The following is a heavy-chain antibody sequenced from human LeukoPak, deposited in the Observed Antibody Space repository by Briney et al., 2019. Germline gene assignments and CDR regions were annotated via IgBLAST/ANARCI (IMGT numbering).Heavy chain of an antibody. CDR1: GFTFSSYW. D-gene: IGHD1-26*01. Sequence: PGGSLRLSCAASGFTFSSYWMHWVRQAPGKGLVRVSRINSDGSSTRYADSVKGRFTISRDNAKNTLYLQMNSLRAEDTAVYYCARDRGYSGDYWGQGTLVTVSS. CDR2: INSDGSST. J-gene: IGHJ4*02. V-gene: IGHV3-74*01. CDR3: ARDRGYSGDY.